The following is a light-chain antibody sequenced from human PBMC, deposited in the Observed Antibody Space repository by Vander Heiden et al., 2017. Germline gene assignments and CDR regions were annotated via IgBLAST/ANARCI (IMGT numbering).Light chain of an antibody. V-gene: IGKV1-39*01. CDR2: TAS. J-gene: IGKJ4*01. CDR1: QSIGVY. Sequence: DIQITPSPSSLFASLGDRVTITCRTSQSIGVYLNWYQQKPGKAPNLLIYTASSLQTGVPSRFSGSGSGIDFTLTISSLQPEDSATYYCQQTYTTPQTFGGGTKVEIK. CDR3: QQTYTTPQT.